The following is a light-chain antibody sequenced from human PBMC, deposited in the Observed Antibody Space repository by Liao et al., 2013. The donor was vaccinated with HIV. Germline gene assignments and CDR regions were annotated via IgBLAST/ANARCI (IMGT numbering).Light chain of an antibody. CDR2: QDD. V-gene: IGLV3-1*01. CDR3: QAWDSFTVV. CDR1: RLGDKF. Sequence: SYELTQPPSVSVSPGQTVSVTCSGHRLGDKFACWYQQKPGQSPLLVMYQDDKRPSGIPERFSASNSGNTATLTISGTQAMDEADYYCQAWDSFTVVFGGGTKLTVL. J-gene: IGLJ3*02.